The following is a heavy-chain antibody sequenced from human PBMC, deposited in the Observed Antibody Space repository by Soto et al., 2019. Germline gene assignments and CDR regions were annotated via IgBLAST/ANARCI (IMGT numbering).Heavy chain of an antibody. CDR1: GGSFSGYY. V-gene: IGHV4-34*01. Sequence: QVQLQQWGAGLLKPSETLSLTCAVYGGSFSGYYWSWIRQPPGKGLEWIGEINHSGSTNYNPSLNSRGTISVDTSKNQCSLKLSSVTAADTAVYYCARGGRYCSGGSCYFYYYYYGMDVWGQGTTVTVSS. D-gene: IGHD2-15*01. J-gene: IGHJ6*02. CDR3: ARGGRYCSGGSCYFYYYYYGMDV. CDR2: INHSGST.